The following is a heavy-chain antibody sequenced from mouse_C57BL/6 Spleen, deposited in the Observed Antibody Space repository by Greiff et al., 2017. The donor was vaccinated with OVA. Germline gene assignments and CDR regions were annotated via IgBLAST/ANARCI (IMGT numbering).Heavy chain of an antibody. V-gene: IGHV1-26*01. CDR3: ARGLLRAWFAY. CDR2: INPNNGGT. Sequence: VQLQQSGPELVKPGASVKISCKASGYTFTDYYMNWVKQSHGKSLEWIGDINPNNGGTSYNQKFKGKATLTVDKSSSTAYMELRSLTSEDSAVYYCARGLLRAWFAYWGQGTLVTVSA. CDR1: GYTFTDYY. D-gene: IGHD2-3*01. J-gene: IGHJ3*01.